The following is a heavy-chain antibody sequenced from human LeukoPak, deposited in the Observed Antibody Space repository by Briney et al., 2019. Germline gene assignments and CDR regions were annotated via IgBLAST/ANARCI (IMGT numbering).Heavy chain of an antibody. V-gene: IGHV3-23*01. CDR1: GFSFSDYA. CDR3: ASQTGMVRGVIYY. CDR2: ISSGGGST. J-gene: IGHJ4*02. Sequence: PGGSLRLSCTASGFSFSDYAVSWVRQAPGKGLEWVSTISSGGGSTYYADSVKGRFSISRDNSKATLFLQMNSLRAEDTAVYYCASQTGMVRGVIYYWGQGTLVTVSS. D-gene: IGHD3-10*01.